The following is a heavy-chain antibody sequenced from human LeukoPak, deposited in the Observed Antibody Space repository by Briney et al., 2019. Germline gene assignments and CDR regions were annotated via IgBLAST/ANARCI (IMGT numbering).Heavy chain of an antibody. CDR3: ARPMYYDILTGYDY. CDR2: IWYDGSNK. Sequence: PGGSLRLSCAASGFTFSSYGMHWVRQAPGKGLEWVAVIWYDGSNKYYADSVKGRFTISRDNSKNTLYLQMNSLRAEDTAVYYCARPMYYDILTGYDYLGQGTMVIVSS. CDR1: GFTFSSYG. V-gene: IGHV3-33*01. J-gene: IGHJ4*02. D-gene: IGHD3-9*01.